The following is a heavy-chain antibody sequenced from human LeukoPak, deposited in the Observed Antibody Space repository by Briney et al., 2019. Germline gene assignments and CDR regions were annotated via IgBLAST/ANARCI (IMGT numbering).Heavy chain of an antibody. V-gene: IGHV4-59*01. J-gene: IGHJ5*02. CDR3: ARVVTMVRGVDWFDP. D-gene: IGHD3-10*01. Sequence: SETLSLTCTVSGGSISSYYWNWIRQPPGKGLEWIGYIYYSGTTNYNPSLKSRVSMSVDTSKNQFSLKLSSVTAADTAVYYCARVVTMVRGVDWFDPWGQGTLVTVSS. CDR1: GGSISSYY. CDR2: IYYSGTT.